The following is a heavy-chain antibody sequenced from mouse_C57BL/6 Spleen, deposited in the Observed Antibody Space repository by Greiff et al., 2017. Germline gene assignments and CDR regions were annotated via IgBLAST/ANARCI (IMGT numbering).Heavy chain of an antibody. CDR1: GYTFTSYW. V-gene: IGHV1-55*01. D-gene: IGHD1-1*01. CDR3: ARLYYYGSSSND. CDR2: IYPGSGST. J-gene: IGHJ2*01. Sequence: QVQLKQPGAELVKPGASVKMSCKASGYTFTSYWITWVKQRPGQGLEWIGDIYPGSGSTNYNEKFKSKATLTVDTSSSTAYMQLSSLTSEDSAVYYCARLYYYGSSSNDWGQGTTLTVSS.